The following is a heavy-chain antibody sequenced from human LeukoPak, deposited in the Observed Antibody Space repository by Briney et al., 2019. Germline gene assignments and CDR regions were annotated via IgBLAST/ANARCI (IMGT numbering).Heavy chain of an antibody. CDR3: ARERYSSGWYGLYYFDY. CDR1: GDSVSSNSTA. CDR2: TYYRSKWYN. D-gene: IGHD6-19*01. J-gene: IGHJ4*02. Sequence: SQTLSLTCAIPGDSVSSNSTAWDWIRPSPSRGLEWLGRTYYRSKWYNDYAVSVKSRITINPDTSKNQFSLQLNSVTPEDTAVYYCARERYSSGWYGLYYFDYWGQGTLVTVSS. V-gene: IGHV6-1*01.